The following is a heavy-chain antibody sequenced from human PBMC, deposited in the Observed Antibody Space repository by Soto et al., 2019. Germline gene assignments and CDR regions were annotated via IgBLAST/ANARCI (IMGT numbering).Heavy chain of an antibody. Sequence: EVNLLESGGGLVQAGGSLRLSCGVSGFTVTSNGVSWVRQAPGKGLEWVSAISPNGQGIWYADSVKGRFTISRDISGNTVFLQMDSLRAEDTAVYYCARGTYRSKTDFDYWGQGTLVTVSS. J-gene: IGHJ4*02. CDR1: GFTVTSNG. D-gene: IGHD6-13*01. V-gene: IGHV3-23*01. CDR2: ISPNGQGI. CDR3: ARGTYRSKTDFDY.